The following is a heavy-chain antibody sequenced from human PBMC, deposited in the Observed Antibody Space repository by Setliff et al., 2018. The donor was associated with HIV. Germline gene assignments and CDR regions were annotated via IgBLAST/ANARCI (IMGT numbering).Heavy chain of an antibody. CDR3: ARVGSYWSTFDY. D-gene: IGHD1-26*01. V-gene: IGHV7-4-1*02. CDR2: INTETGNP. CDR1: GYTFTDNY. J-gene: IGHJ4*02. Sequence: ASVKVSCKTSGYTFTDNYIHWVRQAPGQGLEWMGWINTETGNPMYAQGFTGRFVFSLDTSVSTAYLQINSLKTEDTAMYYCARVGSYWSTFDYWGQGALVTVSS.